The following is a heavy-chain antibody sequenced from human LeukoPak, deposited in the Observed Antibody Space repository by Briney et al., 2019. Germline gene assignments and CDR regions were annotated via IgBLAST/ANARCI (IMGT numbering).Heavy chain of an antibody. J-gene: IGHJ3*02. Sequence: GGSLRLSCAASGFTFSDYYMSWIREAPGKGPEWISYISSGGDTIFYADSVKGRFAISRDNAKNSLYLQLNSLRAEDTAVYYCARVVYCSGGTCHIFAFDIWGQGTKVTVSA. CDR3: ARVVYCSGGTCHIFAFDI. CDR1: GFTFSDYY. CDR2: ISSGGDTI. D-gene: IGHD2-15*01. V-gene: IGHV3-11*01.